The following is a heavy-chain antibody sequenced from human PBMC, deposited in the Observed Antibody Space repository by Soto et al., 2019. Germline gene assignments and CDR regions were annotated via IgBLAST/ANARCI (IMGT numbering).Heavy chain of an antibody. V-gene: IGHV1-2*02. CDR1: GFTFTAYP. J-gene: IGHJ6*02. Sequence: QVQLVQSGAEVEETGASVKVSCKTSGFTFTAYPLHWVRQAPGQGLEWMGVINPSRGSAQYSQTFQGRVTMTRDTSLTTAYMEVNGLKSDDTALYFCARDADLLYAKSDYFGFDVWGQGTMVTVAS. CDR3: ARDADLLYAKSDYFGFDV. CDR2: INPSRGSA. D-gene: IGHD3-10*01.